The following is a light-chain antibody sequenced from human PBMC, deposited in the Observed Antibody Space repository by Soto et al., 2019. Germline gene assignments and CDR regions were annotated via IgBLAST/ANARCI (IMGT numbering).Light chain of an antibody. CDR2: GAS. V-gene: IGKV3D-15*01. CDR1: QSVSSD. Sequence: EILMTQSPATLSVSPGERAILSCRASQSVSSDLAWYQQKPGQAPRLLIYGASSRAAGIPDRFSGSGSGTEFTLTISGLQSEDFALYYCQQYQNLWTFGQGTKVDIK. J-gene: IGKJ1*01. CDR3: QQYQNLWT.